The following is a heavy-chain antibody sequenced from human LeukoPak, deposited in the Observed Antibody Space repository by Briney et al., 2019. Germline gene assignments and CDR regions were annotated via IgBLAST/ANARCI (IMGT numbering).Heavy chain of an antibody. CDR3: ARGIRKIFGVVISLVGFDY. J-gene: IGHJ4*02. CDR1: GYTFTSYD. Sequence: ASVKVSCKASGYTFTSYDINWVRQATGQGLEWMGWMNPNSGNTGYAQKFQGRVTMTRNTSISTAYMELSSLRSEDTAVYYCARGIRKIFGVVISLVGFDYWGQGTLVTVSS. V-gene: IGHV1-8*01. CDR2: MNPNSGNT. D-gene: IGHD3-3*01.